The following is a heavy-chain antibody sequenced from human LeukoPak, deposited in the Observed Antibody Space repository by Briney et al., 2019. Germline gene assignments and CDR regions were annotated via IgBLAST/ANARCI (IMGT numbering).Heavy chain of an antibody. Sequence: PSQTLSLTCAISGDSVSSNSAAWNWIRQSPSGGLEWLGRTYYRSKWYNDYAVSVKSRITINPDTSKNQFSLQLNSVTPEDTAVYYCARSRGGYCSGGSCYSYRLVDYWGQGTLVTVSS. CDR2: TYYRSKWYN. CDR1: GDSVSSNSAA. J-gene: IGHJ4*02. D-gene: IGHD2-15*01. V-gene: IGHV6-1*01. CDR3: ARSRGGYCSGGSCYSYRLVDY.